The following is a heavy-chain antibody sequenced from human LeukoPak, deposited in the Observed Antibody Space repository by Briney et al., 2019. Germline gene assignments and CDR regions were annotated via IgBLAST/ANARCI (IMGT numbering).Heavy chain of an antibody. CDR1: GGSISSYY. CDR3: AREHTDYYFDY. J-gene: IGHJ4*02. V-gene: IGHV4-59*01. D-gene: IGHD2-2*02. Sequence: SETLSLTCTVSGGSISSYYWSWIRQPPGKGLEWIGYIYYSGSTNYNPSLKSRVTISVDTSKNQFSLTLSSVTAADTAVSYCAREHTDYYFDYWGQGTLVTVSS. CDR2: IYYSGST.